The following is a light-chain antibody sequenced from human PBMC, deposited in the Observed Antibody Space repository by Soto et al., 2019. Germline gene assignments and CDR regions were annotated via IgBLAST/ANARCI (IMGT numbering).Light chain of an antibody. Sequence: DIVMTQSPDSLAVSLGERATINCKSSQSVLYDANNKNYLAWYQQKPGQPPKLLINWASTRESGVPDLFSGSGSGTDFTLTISSLQAEDVAVYYCQQYYDTPLAFGGGTKVE. CDR2: WAS. CDR3: QQYYDTPLA. V-gene: IGKV4-1*01. J-gene: IGKJ4*01. CDR1: QSVLYDANNKNY.